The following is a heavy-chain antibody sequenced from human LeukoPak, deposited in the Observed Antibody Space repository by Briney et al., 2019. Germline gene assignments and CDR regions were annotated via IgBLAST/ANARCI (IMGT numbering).Heavy chain of an antibody. Sequence: QPGRSLRLPCEASGCNFSTYGMHWVRQAPGKGLEWVALIWFDGSNKHYADSVKGRFTISRDNSKNTMYLQMDSLRAEDTAGYYCARVVSYYGSSYRLLDLWGRGTLVSV. D-gene: IGHD3-10*01. V-gene: IGHV3-33*01. CDR1: GCNFSTYG. CDR2: IWFDGSNK. CDR3: ARVVSYYGSSYRLLDL. J-gene: IGHJ2*01.